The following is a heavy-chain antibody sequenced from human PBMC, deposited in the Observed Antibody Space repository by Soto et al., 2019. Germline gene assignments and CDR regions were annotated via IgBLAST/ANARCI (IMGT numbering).Heavy chain of an antibody. Sequence: ASVKVSCKASGYTFTSYDINWVRQATGQGLEWMGWMNPNSGNTGYAQKFQGRVTMTRNTSISTAYMELSSLRSEDTAVYYCARVEQQLPHEYYYYMDVWGKGTTVTVSS. CDR3: ARVEQQLPHEYYYYMDV. CDR1: GYTFTSYD. D-gene: IGHD6-13*01. J-gene: IGHJ6*03. V-gene: IGHV1-8*01. CDR2: MNPNSGNT.